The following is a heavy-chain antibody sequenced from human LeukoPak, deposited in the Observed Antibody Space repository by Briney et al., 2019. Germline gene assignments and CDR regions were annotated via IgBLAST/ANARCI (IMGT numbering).Heavy chain of an antibody. J-gene: IGHJ4*02. CDR3: ARGARVRTGYYFDY. V-gene: IGHV4-34*01. D-gene: IGHD3-10*01. CDR1: GGSFSGYY. CDR2: INHSGST. Sequence: SETLSLTCAVYGGSFSGYYWSWIRQPPGKGLEWIGEINHSGSTNYNPSLKSRVTISVDTSKNQFSLKLSSVTAADTAVYYCARGARVRTGYYFDYWGQGTLVTVSS.